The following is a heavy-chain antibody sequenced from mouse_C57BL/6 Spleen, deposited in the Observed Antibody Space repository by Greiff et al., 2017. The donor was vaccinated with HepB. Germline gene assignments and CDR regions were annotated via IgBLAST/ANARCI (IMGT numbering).Heavy chain of an antibody. CDR3: ARRGDSYAMDY. CDR2: IHPNSGST. V-gene: IGHV1-64*01. J-gene: IGHJ4*01. Sequence: VQLQQPGAELVKPGASVKLSCKASGYTFTSYWMHWVKQRPGQGLEWIGMIHPNSGSTNYNEKFKSKATLTVDKSSSAAYMQLSSLTSEDSAVYYCARRGDSYAMDYWGQGTSVTVSS. CDR1: GYTFTSYW.